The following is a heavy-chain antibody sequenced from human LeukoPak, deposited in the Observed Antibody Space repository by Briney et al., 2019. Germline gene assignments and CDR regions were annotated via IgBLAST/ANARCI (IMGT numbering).Heavy chain of an antibody. D-gene: IGHD6-13*01. CDR3: ARENQGDPTAAPDY. Sequence: ASVKVSCTASGYTFTRYLIHWVRQAPGQGLEWMGLINPSGGGTNYAKKFQGRVTMSRDTSTSTVYMDLSGLTSEDTAVYYCARENQGDPTAAPDYWGQGSLVTVSS. CDR2: INPSGGGT. J-gene: IGHJ4*02. V-gene: IGHV1-46*01. CDR1: GYTFTRYL.